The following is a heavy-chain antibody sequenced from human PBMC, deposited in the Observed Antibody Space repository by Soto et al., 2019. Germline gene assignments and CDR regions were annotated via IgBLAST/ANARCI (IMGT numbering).Heavy chain of an antibody. CDR2: IIPIFGTA. Sequence: SFKASGGTFSIYAISWARQAPGQGLEWLGGIIPIFGTANYAQKFQGRVTITADKSTSTAYMELSSLRSEDTAVHYCASTVVPAARGAMTTVNTLDYWGQGPLVTVSS. CDR3: ASTVVPAARGAMTTVNTLDY. D-gene: IGHD2-2*01. CDR1: GGTFSIYA. V-gene: IGHV1-69*06. J-gene: IGHJ4*02.